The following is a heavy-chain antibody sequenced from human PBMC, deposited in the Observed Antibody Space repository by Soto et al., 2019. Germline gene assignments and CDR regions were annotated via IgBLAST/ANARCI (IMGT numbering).Heavy chain of an antibody. CDR1: GFTFSSYS. V-gene: IGHV3-21*01. CDR2: ISSSSSYI. J-gene: IGHJ4*02. D-gene: IGHD3-22*01. Sequence: PGGSLRLSCAASGFTFSSYSMNWVRQAPGKGLEWVSSISSSSSYIYYADSVKGRFTISRDNSKNTLYLQMNSLRAEDTAVYYCARGLHYYDSSGYYSLDYWGQGTLVTVSS. CDR3: ARGLHYYDSSGYYSLDY.